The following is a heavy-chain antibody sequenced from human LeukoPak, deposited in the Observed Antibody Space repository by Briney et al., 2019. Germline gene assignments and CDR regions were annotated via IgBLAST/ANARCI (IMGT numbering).Heavy chain of an antibody. V-gene: IGHV3-11*01. CDR2: ISSSGSSI. Sequence: GGALKHFCAASGFNFSDYYMSWIGQAPGKGLERVSYISSSGSSISYADSVKGRFTISRDNAKNSLYLQMNSLRAEDTAVYYCARDLAYCGGDCYSGYFDYWGQGTLVTVSS. CDR3: ARDLAYCGGDCYSGYFDY. J-gene: IGHJ4*02. D-gene: IGHD2-21*02. CDR1: GFNFSDYY.